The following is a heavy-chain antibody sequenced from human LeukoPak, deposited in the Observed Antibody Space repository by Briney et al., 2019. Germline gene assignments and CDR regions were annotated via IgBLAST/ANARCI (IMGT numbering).Heavy chain of an antibody. CDR1: GGSFSNYY. CDR3: ARNFDY. V-gene: IGHV4-34*01. Sequence: SETLSLTCAVYGGSFSNYYWSWIRQPPGKGLEWIGEINHSGSTNYNPSLKSRVTISVDTSKNQFSPKLSSVTAADTAVYYCARNFDYWGQGTLVTVSS. CDR2: INHSGST. J-gene: IGHJ4*02.